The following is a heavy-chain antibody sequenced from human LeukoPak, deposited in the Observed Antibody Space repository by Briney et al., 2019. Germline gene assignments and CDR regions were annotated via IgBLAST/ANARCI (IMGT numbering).Heavy chain of an antibody. D-gene: IGHD2-21*01. J-gene: IGHJ4*02. V-gene: IGHV3-33*01. Sequence: GGSLRLSCAASGFTFSSYGMLWVRQAPAKGREWVAVIWYDGSNKYSADYVKGRFTISRDNSKNTLYLQMSGLSAEVSAVYYCARDGDCFFDYWGQGTLVTVSS. CDR1: GFTFSSYG. CDR3: ARDGDCFFDY. CDR2: IWYDGSNK.